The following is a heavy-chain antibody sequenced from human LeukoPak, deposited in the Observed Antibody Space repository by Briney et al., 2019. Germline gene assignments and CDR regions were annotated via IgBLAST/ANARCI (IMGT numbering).Heavy chain of an antibody. Sequence: GESLQISCKGSGYSFTSYWISWVRQMPGKGLEWMGRIDPSDSYTNYSPSFQGHVTISADKSISTAYLQWSSLKASDTAMYYCARRRRIVGATPGAFDIWGQGTMVTVSS. V-gene: IGHV5-10-1*01. J-gene: IGHJ3*02. CDR2: IDPSDSYT. D-gene: IGHD1-26*01. CDR1: GYSFTSYW. CDR3: ARRRRIVGATPGAFDI.